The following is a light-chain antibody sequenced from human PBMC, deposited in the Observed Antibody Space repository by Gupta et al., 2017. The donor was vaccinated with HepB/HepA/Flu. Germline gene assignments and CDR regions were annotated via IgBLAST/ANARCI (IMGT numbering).Light chain of an antibody. V-gene: IGKV1-5*03. J-gene: IGKJ2*01. CDR3: QQYNSS. Sequence: DTQMTQFPSTLSASVGDRVIITCRASQSISTWLAWYQQKPGKAPKLLIYKASSLESGVPSRVSGSGSGTEFTLTIRSLQPDDFATYYCQQYNSSFGQGTKLEIK. CDR2: KAS. CDR1: QSISTW.